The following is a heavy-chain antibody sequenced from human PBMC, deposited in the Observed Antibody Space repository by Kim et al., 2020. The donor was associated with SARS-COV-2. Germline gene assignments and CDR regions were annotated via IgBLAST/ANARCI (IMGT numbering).Heavy chain of an antibody. CDR3: ARGGGIAASGGGIDP. CDR2: INHSGST. J-gene: IGHJ5*02. CDR1: GGSFSGYY. Sequence: SETLSLTCAVYGGSFSGYYWSWIRQPPGKGLEWIGEINHSGSTNYNPSLKSRVTISVDTSKNQFSLKLSSVTAADTAVYYCARGGGIAASGGGIDPLGQG. D-gene: IGHD6-13*01. V-gene: IGHV4-34*01.